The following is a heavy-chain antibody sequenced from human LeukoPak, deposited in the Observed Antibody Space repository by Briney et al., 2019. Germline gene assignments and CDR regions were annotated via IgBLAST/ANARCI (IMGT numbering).Heavy chain of an antibody. D-gene: IGHD1-1*01. Sequence: GGSLRLSCAASGFTFSSYSMNWVRQAPGKGLEWVSSISSSSSYIYYADSGKGRFTISRDNAKNSLYLQMNSLTAEDTAVYYCARDREGRRPLYYFDYWGQGTLVTVSS. CDR3: ARDREGRRPLYYFDY. J-gene: IGHJ4*02. V-gene: IGHV3-21*01. CDR2: ISSSSSYI. CDR1: GFTFSSYS.